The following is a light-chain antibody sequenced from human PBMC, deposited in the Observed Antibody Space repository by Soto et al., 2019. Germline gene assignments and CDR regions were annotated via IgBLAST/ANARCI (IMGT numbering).Light chain of an antibody. Sequence: QSALTQPASVSGSPGQSITISCTRINNDVGGYQHVSWYQQHPGKAPKLIIYDVSKRPSGVSNRFSGAESGNTASLTISGLQAEDESDYFCSSYTSRSTLPYVFGTGTKLTVL. J-gene: IGLJ1*01. CDR3: SSYTSRSTLPYV. V-gene: IGLV2-14*01. CDR2: DVS. CDR1: NNDVGGYQH.